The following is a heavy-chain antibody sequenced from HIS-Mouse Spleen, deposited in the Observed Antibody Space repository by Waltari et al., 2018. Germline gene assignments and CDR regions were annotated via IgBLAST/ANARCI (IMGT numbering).Heavy chain of an antibody. CDR3: ARGTGDWFDP. V-gene: IGHV6-1*01. D-gene: IGHD7-27*01. Sequence: QVQLQQSGPGLVKPSQTLSLTCAISGDSVSSNSAAWNWIRQSPSRGLEWLGRTSESAKWYNDYAVSVKSRITINPDTSKNQFSRQLNSVTPEDKAVYYCARGTGDWFDPWGQGTLVTVSS. CDR2: TSESAKWYN. CDR1: GDSVSSNSAA. J-gene: IGHJ5*02.